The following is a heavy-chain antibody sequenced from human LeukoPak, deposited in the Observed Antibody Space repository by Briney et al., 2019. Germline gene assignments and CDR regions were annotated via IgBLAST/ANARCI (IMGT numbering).Heavy chain of an antibody. CDR1: GGSISSSSYY. Sequence: SETLSLTCTVSGGSISSSSYYWGWIRQPPGRGLEWIGSIYYSGSTYYNPSLKSRVTISVDTSKNQFSLKLSSVTAADTAVYYCARRFYYYDSSGYYPTDYWGQGTLVTVSS. J-gene: IGHJ4*02. D-gene: IGHD3-22*01. CDR3: ARRFYYYDSSGYYPTDY. CDR2: IYYSGST. V-gene: IGHV4-39*01.